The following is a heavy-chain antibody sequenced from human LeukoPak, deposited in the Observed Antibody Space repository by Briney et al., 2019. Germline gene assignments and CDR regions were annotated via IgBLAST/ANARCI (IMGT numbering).Heavy chain of an antibody. D-gene: IGHD1-14*01. CDR3: ARIAPITASGLYYFDY. CDR1: GGSISSGSYY. CDR2: IYTSGST. Sequence: SETLSLTCTVSGGSISSGSYYWSWIRQPAGKGLEWIGRIYTSGSTNYNPSLKSRVTMSVDTSKNQFSLKLSSVTAADTAVYYCARIAPITASGLYYFDYWGQGTLVTVSS. V-gene: IGHV4-61*02. J-gene: IGHJ4*02.